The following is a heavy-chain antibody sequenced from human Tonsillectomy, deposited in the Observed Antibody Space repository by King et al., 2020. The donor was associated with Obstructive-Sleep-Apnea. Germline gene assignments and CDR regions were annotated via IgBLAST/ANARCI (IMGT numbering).Heavy chain of an antibody. V-gene: IGHV3-13*04. D-gene: IGHD3-10*01. J-gene: IGHJ6*02. CDR1: GFTFSTYD. CDR3: ARGGSGSYYGYYNYNVMDV. Sequence: QLVQSGGGLVQPGGSLRLSCAASGFTFSTYDMHWVRQATGKVLEWVSAIGTAGDTYYPGSVKGRFTISRENAKNSLYLQMNSLRAGDTAVYYCARGGSGSYYGYYNYNVMDVWGQGTTVTVSS. CDR2: IGTAGDT.